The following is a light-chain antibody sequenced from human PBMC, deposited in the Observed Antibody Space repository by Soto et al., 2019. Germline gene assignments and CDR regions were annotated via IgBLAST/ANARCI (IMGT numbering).Light chain of an antibody. V-gene: IGKV3-20*01. CDR2: GAS. CDR1: QSVSSSY. CDR3: QQYGSSWT. J-gene: IGKJ1*01. Sequence: EIVLTQSPGTLSLSPGERATLSCRASQSVSSSYLAWYQQKPGQAPRLLIYGASSRATGIPDRFSGSGSGTDFTLSLSRLEPEDFAVYHCQQYGSSWTFGQGTKVEIK.